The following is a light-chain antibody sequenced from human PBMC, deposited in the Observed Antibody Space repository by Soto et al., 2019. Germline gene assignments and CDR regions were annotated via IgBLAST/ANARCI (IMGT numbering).Light chain of an antibody. V-gene: IGKV1-9*01. CDR3: QQLNSYPRT. CDR2: AAS. J-gene: IGKJ1*01. Sequence: DIQMTQSPSPLSASVGDRVTITFRASQGISSYLAWYQQKPGKAPKLLIYAASTLQSGVPSRFSGSGSGTEFTLTISSLQPEDFATYYCQQLNSYPRTFGQGTKVDIK. CDR1: QGISSY.